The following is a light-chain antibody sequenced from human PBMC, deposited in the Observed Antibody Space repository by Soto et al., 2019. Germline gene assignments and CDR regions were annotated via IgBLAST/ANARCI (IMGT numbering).Light chain of an antibody. CDR2: HGS. CDR3: QQYYNSVLT. V-gene: IGKV3-20*01. CDR1: QSITRNY. J-gene: IGKJ4*01. Sequence: IVLTQSPGTLSLSPGERVTLSCRASQSITRNYLAWYQQKPGLAPRLIMYHGSRRAAGTPDRFSGSGSGTDFSLTISRLEPEDFAVYYCQQYYNSVLTFGGGTKVEIK.